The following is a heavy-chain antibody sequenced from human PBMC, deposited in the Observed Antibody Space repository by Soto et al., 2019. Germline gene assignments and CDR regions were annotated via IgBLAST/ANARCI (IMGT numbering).Heavy chain of an antibody. CDR1: GYSFAGYW. CDR3: ARQIYDSDTGPNFQYYFDS. Sequence: GESLKISCKGSGYSFAGYWITWVRQKPGKGLEWMGRIDPSDSQTYYSPSFRGHVTISVTKSITTVFLQWSSLRASDTAMYYCARQIYDSDTGPNFQYYFDSWCQGTPVTVPS. CDR2: IDPSDSQT. J-gene: IGHJ4*02. D-gene: IGHD3-22*01. V-gene: IGHV5-10-1*01.